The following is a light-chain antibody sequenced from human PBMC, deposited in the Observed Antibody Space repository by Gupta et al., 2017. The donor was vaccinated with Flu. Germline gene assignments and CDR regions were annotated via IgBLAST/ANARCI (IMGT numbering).Light chain of an antibody. CDR3: QQYNNWPPVT. J-gene: IGKJ4*01. V-gene: IGKV3-15*01. CDR1: QSVSSN. CDR2: GAS. Sequence: LATLSVFYGERATLSCRASQSVSSNLAWYQQKPGQAPRLLIYGASTRATGIPARFSGSGSGTEFTLTISSLQSEDFAVYYCQQYNNWPPVTFGGGTKVEIK.